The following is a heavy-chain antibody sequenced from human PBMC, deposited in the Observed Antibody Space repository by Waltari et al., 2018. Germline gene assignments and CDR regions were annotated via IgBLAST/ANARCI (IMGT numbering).Heavy chain of an antibody. Sequence: EVQLVESGGGLIQPGGSLRLSCAASGFTVSSNYMSWVRWAPGQGLGWVSVIYSGGSTDYADSVKGRFTISRDNSKNTLYLQMNSLRAEDTAVYYCARDVAAPRFWYFDLWGRGTLVTVSS. CDR3: ARDVAAPRFWYFDL. CDR2: IYSGGST. V-gene: IGHV3-53*01. J-gene: IGHJ2*01. D-gene: IGHD6-19*01. CDR1: GFTVSSNY.